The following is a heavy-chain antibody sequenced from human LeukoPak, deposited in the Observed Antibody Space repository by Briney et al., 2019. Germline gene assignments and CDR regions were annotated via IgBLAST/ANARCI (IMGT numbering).Heavy chain of an antibody. J-gene: IGHJ4*02. CDR2: INSDGSRT. CDR1: GFTFSSYW. Sequence: GGSLRLSCAASGFTFSSYWMHWVRQAPGKGLVWVSRINSDGSRTTYADSVKDRFTISRDNATNTLYLQMNSLRNADTAAYNCARDLLDSSGENYWGQGTLVTVSS. D-gene: IGHD3-22*01. CDR3: ARDLLDSSGENY. V-gene: IGHV3-74*03.